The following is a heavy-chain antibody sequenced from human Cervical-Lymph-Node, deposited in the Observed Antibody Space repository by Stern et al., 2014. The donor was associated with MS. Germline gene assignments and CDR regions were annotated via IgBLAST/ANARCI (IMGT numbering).Heavy chain of an antibody. CDR3: ARDSGSFGDYYYYGMDV. V-gene: IGHV1-18*01. CDR2: ISAYKGNT. CDR1: GYTFTSYG. Sequence: QVQLVQSGAEVKKPGASVKVSCKASGYTFTSYGISWVRQAPGQGLEWMGWISAYKGNTNYAQKLQGRVTMTTDTSTSTAYMELRSLRSDDTAVYYCARDSGSFGDYYYYGMDVWGQGTTVTVSS. J-gene: IGHJ6*02. D-gene: IGHD1-26*01.